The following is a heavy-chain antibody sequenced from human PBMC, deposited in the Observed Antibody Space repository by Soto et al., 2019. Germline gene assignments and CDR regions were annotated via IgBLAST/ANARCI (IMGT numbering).Heavy chain of an antibody. V-gene: IGHV3-23*01. J-gene: IGHJ3*02. CDR2: IRDGGEST. CDR3: APHVHCSGGSCHYDAFDI. Sequence: EVQLLESGGGLVQPGESLRLSCAFSGFIFGNYMMTWVRQAPGKGLEWVSTIRDGGESTYYADSVKGRFTISRDNSKNTGXLQMDSLGVEDTAVYYCAPHVHCSGGSCHYDAFDIRGQGTMVTVSS. D-gene: IGHD2-15*01. CDR1: GFIFGNYM.